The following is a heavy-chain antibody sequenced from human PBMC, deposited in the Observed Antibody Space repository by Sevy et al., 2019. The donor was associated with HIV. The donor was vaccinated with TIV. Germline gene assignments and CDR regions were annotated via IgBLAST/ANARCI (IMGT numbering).Heavy chain of an antibody. CDR1: NASISSSSYY. Sequence: SETLSLTCSVSNASISSSSYYWGWVRQPPGKALEWIGIIYYSGTTYYSPSHKSRVTISVDTSKNQFFLDLRSMTATETAVYYCVRHSDSRRLSWLDTWGQGILVTVSS. V-gene: IGHV4-39*01. CDR3: VRHSDSRRLSWLDT. D-gene: IGHD2-15*01. CDR2: IYYSGTT. J-gene: IGHJ5*02.